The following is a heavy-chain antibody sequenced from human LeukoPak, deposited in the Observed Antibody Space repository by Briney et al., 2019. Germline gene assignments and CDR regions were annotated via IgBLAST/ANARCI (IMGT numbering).Heavy chain of an antibody. V-gene: IGHV4-34*01. CDR2: INHSGST. CDR3: AGSILTDGYYYYGMDV. Sequence: PSETLSLTCAVYGGSFSGYYWSWIHQPPGKGPEWIGEINHSGSTNYNPSLKSRVTISVDTSKNQFSLKLSSVTAADTAVYYCAGSILTDGYYYYGMDVWGQGTTVTVSS. CDR1: GGSFSGYY. J-gene: IGHJ6*02.